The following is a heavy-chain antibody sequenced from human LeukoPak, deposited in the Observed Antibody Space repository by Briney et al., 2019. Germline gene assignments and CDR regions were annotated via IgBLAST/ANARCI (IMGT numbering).Heavy chain of an antibody. J-gene: IGHJ4*02. D-gene: IGHD2-15*01. CDR1: GFTFSDYY. Sequence: GGSLRLSCAASGFTFSDYYMDWVRQAPGKGPEWVANIKYDGSEKYYVDSVRGRFTISRDNAKNSLYLQMNSLTPEDTAVYFCAKDCSGGSCYDYWGQGTLVTVSS. CDR2: IKYDGSEK. CDR3: AKDCSGGSCYDY. V-gene: IGHV3-7*04.